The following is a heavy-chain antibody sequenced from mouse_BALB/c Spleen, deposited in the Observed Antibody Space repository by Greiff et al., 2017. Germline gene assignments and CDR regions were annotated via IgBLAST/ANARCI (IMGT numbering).Heavy chain of an antibody. Sequence: QVQLQQSGPGLVAPSQSLSITCTVSGFSLTSYGVHWVRQPPGKGLEWLGVIWAGGSTNYNSALMSRLSISKDNSKSQVFLKMNSLQTDDTAMYYCARTYGSSLAWFAYWGQGTLVTVSA. CDR3: ARTYGSSLAWFAY. D-gene: IGHD1-1*01. CDR2: IWAGGST. J-gene: IGHJ3*01. V-gene: IGHV2-9*02. CDR1: GFSLTSYG.